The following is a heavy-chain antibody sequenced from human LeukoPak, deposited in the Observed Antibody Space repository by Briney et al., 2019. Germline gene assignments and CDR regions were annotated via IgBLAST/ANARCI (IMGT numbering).Heavy chain of an antibody. Sequence: GGSLRLSCAASGFTFSSYSMNWVRQALGKGLEWVSYISSNTRTTSTIYYADSVKGRFTISRDDAQNSLYLQMSGLRAEDTAVYYCARDRGYSGYDLLYWGQGTLVAVSS. CDR3: ARDRGYSGYDLLY. CDR2: ISSNTRTTSTI. D-gene: IGHD5-12*01. V-gene: IGHV3-48*01. J-gene: IGHJ4*02. CDR1: GFTFSSYS.